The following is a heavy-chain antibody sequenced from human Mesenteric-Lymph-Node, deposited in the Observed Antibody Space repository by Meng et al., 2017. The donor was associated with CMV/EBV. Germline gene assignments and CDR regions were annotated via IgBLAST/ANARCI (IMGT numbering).Heavy chain of an antibody. D-gene: IGHD4-23*01. CDR2: IKADGSEK. CDR3: AREGRWVITPAS. V-gene: IGHV3-7*01. CDR1: EFTFSSYD. J-gene: IGHJ5*02. Sequence: GGSLRLSCVASEFTFSSYDMHWVRQAPGKGLEWVANIKADGSEKNYMDSVKGRFNISRDNSNNSLYLQMNTLRVEDTAVYYCAREGRWVITPASWGQGTLVTVSS.